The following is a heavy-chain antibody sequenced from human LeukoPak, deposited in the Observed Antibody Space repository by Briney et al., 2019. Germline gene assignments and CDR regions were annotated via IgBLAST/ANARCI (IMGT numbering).Heavy chain of an antibody. D-gene: IGHD6-13*01. J-gene: IGHJ6*03. CDR1: GFTFSSYE. V-gene: IGHV3-48*03. Sequence: GGSLRLSCAASGFTFSSYEMNRVRQAPGKGLEWVSYISNSGSTIFYADSVKGRFTISRDNAKNSLYLQMNSLRAEDTAVYYCARELAATGTFHYYYMDVWGKGTTVTVSS. CDR2: ISNSGSTI. CDR3: ARELAATGTFHYYYMDV.